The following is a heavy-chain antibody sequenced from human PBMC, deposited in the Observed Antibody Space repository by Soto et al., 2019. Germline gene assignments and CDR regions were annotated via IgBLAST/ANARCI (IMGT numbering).Heavy chain of an antibody. J-gene: IGHJ4*02. CDR2: ISGGGDST. D-gene: IGHD6-19*01. CDR3: AKDREYATGWYVDC. Sequence: PGGSLRLSCAASGFTFSSYAMSWVRQAPGKGLEWVSDISGGGDSTNYAGSVKGRFAISRDNSKNTLYLQMNNLRAEDTALYYCAKDREYATGWYVDCWGQGALVTVSS. CDR1: GFTFSSYA. V-gene: IGHV3-23*01.